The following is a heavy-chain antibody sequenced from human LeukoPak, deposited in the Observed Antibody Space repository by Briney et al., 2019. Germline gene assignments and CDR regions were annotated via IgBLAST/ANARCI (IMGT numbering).Heavy chain of an antibody. Sequence: PGRSLRLSCAASGFTFSSYAMHWVRQAPGKGLEWVAVISYDGSNKYYADSVKGRFTISRDNSKNTLYLQMNSLRAEDTAVYYCARGHRGYYDSSGYSARSEYYYYYYGMDVWGQGTTVTVSS. D-gene: IGHD3-22*01. CDR2: ISYDGSNK. V-gene: IGHV3-30*04. CDR1: GFTFSSYA. CDR3: ARGHRGYYDSSGYSARSEYYYYYYGMDV. J-gene: IGHJ6*02.